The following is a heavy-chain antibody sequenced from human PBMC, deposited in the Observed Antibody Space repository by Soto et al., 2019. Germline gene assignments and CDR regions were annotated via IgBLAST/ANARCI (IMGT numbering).Heavy chain of an antibody. CDR1: GYTFPRYY. CDR3: ARDRGSYSGFDP. V-gene: IGHV1-46*01. CDR2: SNPSGGST. J-gene: IGHJ5*02. Sequence: ASVKASCKASGYTFPRYYMHWVLQPPRQGLEWMGISNPSGGSTSYAQKFQGRVTMTRDTSTSTVYMELSSLRSEDTAVYYCARDRGSYSGFDPWGQGTQVTVSS. D-gene: IGHD1-26*01.